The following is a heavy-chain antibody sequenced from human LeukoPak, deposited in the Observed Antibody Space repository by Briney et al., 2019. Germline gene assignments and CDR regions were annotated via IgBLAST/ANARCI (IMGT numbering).Heavy chain of an antibody. Sequence: GGSLRLSCATSGFTFSNYAMSWVRQAPGKGLVWVSRINTDVSGTTYADSVKGRFTISRDNAKNTLYLQMNSLRAEDTAVYYCAREPFRSSRPFDFWGQGTLVTVSS. CDR3: AREPFRSSRPFDF. D-gene: IGHD6-6*01. J-gene: IGHJ4*02. CDR2: INTDVSGT. CDR1: GFTFSNYA. V-gene: IGHV3-74*01.